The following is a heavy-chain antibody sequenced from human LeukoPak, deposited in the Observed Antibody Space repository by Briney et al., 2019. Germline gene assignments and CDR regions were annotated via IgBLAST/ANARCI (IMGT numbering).Heavy chain of an antibody. CDR1: GYTLTELS. CDR2: FDPEDGET. D-gene: IGHD6-13*01. CDR3: ATGGLREQLAVGGAFDI. V-gene: IGHV1-24*01. J-gene: IGHJ3*02. Sequence: ASVKVSCKVSGYTLTELSMHWVRQAPGKGLEWMGGFDPEDGETIYAQKFQGRVTMTEDTSTDTAYMELSSLRSEDTAVYYCATGGLREQLAVGGAFDIWGQGIMVTVSS.